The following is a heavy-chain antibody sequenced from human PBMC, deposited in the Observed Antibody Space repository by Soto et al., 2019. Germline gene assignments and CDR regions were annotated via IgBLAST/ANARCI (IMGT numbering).Heavy chain of an antibody. CDR2: IYYSGST. V-gene: IGHV4-59*01. J-gene: IGHJ4*02. D-gene: IGHD2-2*01. CDR1: GGSISSYY. CDR3: ARSSVVPAAMTNYFDD. Sequence: SETLSLTCTVSGGSISSYYWSWIRQPPGKGLEWIGYIYYSGSTNYNPSLKSRVTISVDTSKNQFSLKLSSVTAADTAVYYCARSSVVPAAMTNYFDDWGQGTLVTVSS.